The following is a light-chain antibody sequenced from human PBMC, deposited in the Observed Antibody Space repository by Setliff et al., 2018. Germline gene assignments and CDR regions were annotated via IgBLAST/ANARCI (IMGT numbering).Light chain of an antibody. CDR1: SNDVWGHNY. Sequence: QSVLTQPPSASGSPGQSVTISCTGTSNDVWGHNYVSWYQQHPGKAPQLIIYDVTKRPSGVPDRFSGSKSGNTASLTVSGLQAEDEAEYYCSSYTRSDTVVFGTGTKVTVL. CDR3: SSYTRSDTVV. CDR2: DVT. J-gene: IGLJ1*01. V-gene: IGLV2-8*01.